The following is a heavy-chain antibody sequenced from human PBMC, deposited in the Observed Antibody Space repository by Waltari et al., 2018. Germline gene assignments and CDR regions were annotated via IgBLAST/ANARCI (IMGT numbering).Heavy chain of an antibody. V-gene: IGHV3-30*01. D-gene: IGHD1-26*01. J-gene: IGHJ4*02. CDR3: ARGGVGAAWDY. Sequence: VQLVESGGGVVQPGRSLRLSCAASGFTFSSYAMHWVRQAPGKGLEWVAVISYDGSNKYYADSVKGRFTISRDNSKNTLYLQMNSLRAEDTAVYYCARGGVGAAWDYWGQGTLVTVSS. CDR2: ISYDGSNK. CDR1: GFTFSSYA.